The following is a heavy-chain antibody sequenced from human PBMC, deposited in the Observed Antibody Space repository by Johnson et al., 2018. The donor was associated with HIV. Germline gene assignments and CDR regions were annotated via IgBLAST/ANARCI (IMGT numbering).Heavy chain of an antibody. Sequence: VQLVESGGGVVQPGRSLRLSCPASGFIFSSYGMHWVRQAPGKGLEWVAFIRYDGSNKYYADSVKGRFTISRDNSKNTLYLQMNSLRAEDTVIYYCARGGSSGYMDGAFDIWGQGTMVTVSS. CDR1: GFIFSSYG. V-gene: IGHV3-33*01. CDR2: IRYDGSNK. D-gene: IGHD1-26*01. CDR3: ARGGSSGYMDGAFDI. J-gene: IGHJ3*02.